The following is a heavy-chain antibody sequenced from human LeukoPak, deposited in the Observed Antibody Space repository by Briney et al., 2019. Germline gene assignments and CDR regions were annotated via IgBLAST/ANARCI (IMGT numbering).Heavy chain of an antibody. CDR2: IYWDDDK. J-gene: IGHJ4*02. CDR1: GFSLSTSGVG. Sequence: SGPTLVNPTQTLTLTCTFSGFSLSTSGVGVGWIRQPPGKALEWLALIYWDDDKRYSPSLKSRLTITKDTSKNQVVLTMTNMDPVDTATYYRAQSYGSGSYVTFDYWGQGTLVTVSS. CDR3: AQSYGSGSYVTFDY. V-gene: IGHV2-5*02. D-gene: IGHD3-10*01.